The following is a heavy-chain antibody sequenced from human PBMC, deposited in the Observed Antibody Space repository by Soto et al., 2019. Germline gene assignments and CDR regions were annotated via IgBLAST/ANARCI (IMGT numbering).Heavy chain of an antibody. J-gene: IGHJ6*02. CDR2: IYYSGST. CDR3: AGDSLDVAYYYYGMDV. CDR1: GGSVIRGSCH. Sequence: SETLSPPCTVSGGSVIRGSCHWIWIRQPPGKGLEWIGYIYYSGSTNYNPSLKSRVTISVDTSKNQFSLKLSSVTAADTAVYYCAGDSLDVAYYYYGMDVWGQGTTVTVSS. D-gene: IGHD2-15*01. V-gene: IGHV4-61*01.